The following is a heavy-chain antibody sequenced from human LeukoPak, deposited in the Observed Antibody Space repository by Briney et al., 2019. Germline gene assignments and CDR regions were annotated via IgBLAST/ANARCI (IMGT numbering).Heavy chain of an antibody. Sequence: GGSLRLSCAASGFTFTNYHMAWVRQAPGKGLQWVSAIAASGDTDYADSVKGRFTISRDTSKNTLYLQMNSLRGEDTAVYYCAKDQDSYTSGGSDYWGQGTLVTVSS. CDR3: AKDQDSYTSGGSDY. CDR1: GFTFTNYH. J-gene: IGHJ4*02. CDR2: IAASGDT. D-gene: IGHD6-19*01. V-gene: IGHV3-23*01.